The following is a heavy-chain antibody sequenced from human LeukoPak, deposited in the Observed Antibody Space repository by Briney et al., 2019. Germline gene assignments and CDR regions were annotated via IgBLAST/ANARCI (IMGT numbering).Heavy chain of an antibody. V-gene: IGHV1-18*01. CDR2: ISAYNGNT. D-gene: IGHD6-19*01. J-gene: IGHJ4*02. CDR3: ARGILRQWLGY. Sequence: TSVKVSCKASGYTFTSYGISWVRQAPGQGLEWMGWISAYNGNTNYAQNLQGRVTMTTDTSTSTAYMEVRSLRSDDTAVYYCARGILRQWLGYWGQGTLVTVSS. CDR1: GYTFTSYG.